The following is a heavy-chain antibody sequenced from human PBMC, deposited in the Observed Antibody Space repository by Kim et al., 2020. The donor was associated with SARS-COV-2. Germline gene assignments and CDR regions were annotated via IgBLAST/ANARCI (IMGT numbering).Heavy chain of an antibody. CDR3: ARSSGYSYGPLDY. D-gene: IGHD5-18*01. J-gene: IGHJ4*02. Sequence: ADSVKGRFTISRDNSKNTLYLQMNSLRAEDTAVYYCARSSGYSYGPLDYWGQGTLVTVSS. V-gene: IGHV3-53*01.